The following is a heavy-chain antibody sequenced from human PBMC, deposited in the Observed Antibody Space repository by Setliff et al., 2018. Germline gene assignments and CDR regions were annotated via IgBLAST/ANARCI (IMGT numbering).Heavy chain of an antibody. D-gene: IGHD3-3*01. CDR2: IYHSGST. V-gene: IGHV4-4*02. J-gene: IGHJ6*02. CDR3: AREGYYNFWSGFMDV. CDR1: GGSISSSNW. Sequence: SETLSLTCAVSGGSISSSNWWSWVRQPPGKGLEWIGEIYHSGSTNYNPSLKSRVIISVDTSKNQFSLKLSSVTAADTAVYYCAREGYYNFWSGFMDVWGQGTTVTVSS.